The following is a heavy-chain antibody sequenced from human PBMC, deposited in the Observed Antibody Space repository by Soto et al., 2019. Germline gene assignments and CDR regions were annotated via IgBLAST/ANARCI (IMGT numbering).Heavy chain of an antibody. D-gene: IGHD2-8*01. V-gene: IGHV3-74*01. CDR3: TRGVLGGFDP. Sequence: EVQLVESGGGLVQPGGSLRLSCAASGFTFSSYWMHWVRQGPGKGLVWVSRINSDGSSTTYADSVKGRFTISRDNAKNTLYLQMNSLRAEDTAVYYCTRGVLGGFDPWGQGTLVTVSS. CDR1: GFTFSSYW. J-gene: IGHJ5*02. CDR2: INSDGSST.